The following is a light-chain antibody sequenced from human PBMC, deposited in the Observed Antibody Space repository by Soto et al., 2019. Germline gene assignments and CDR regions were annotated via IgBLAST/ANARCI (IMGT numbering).Light chain of an antibody. Sequence: SYELTQPPSVSVAPGKTARITCGGNNIGSKAVHWYQQKPGQAPVLVIYNDSDRPSGIPERFSASISGNTATLTISRVEAGDEADYHCQVWDSDLDQPAVFAGGTKLTVL. CDR2: NDS. V-gene: IGLV3-21*04. CDR1: NIGSKA. J-gene: IGLJ3*02. CDR3: QVWDSDLDQPAV.